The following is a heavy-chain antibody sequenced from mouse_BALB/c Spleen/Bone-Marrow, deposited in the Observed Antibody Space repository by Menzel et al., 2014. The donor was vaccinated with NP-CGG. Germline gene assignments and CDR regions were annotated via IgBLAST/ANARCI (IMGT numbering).Heavy chain of an antibody. CDR2: ISPGNDNV. J-gene: IGHJ4*01. D-gene: IGHD1-1*01. V-gene: IGHV1S53*02. Sequence: QVQLQQSDAELVKPGASVMISCKASGYTFTDRAIHWVKQKPEQGLEWIGYISPGNDNVKDNEKFKGKATLTADRSSNTAYMHLNNLTSEDSAVPFCVLHGSMYRSYAMDDWGQGTSGTVPS. CDR3: VLHGSMYRSYAMDD. CDR1: GYTFTDRA.